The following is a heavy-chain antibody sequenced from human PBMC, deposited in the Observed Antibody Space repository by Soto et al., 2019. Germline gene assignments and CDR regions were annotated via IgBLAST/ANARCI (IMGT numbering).Heavy chain of an antibody. CDR1: GFTFSSYA. J-gene: IGHJ1*01. D-gene: IGHD6-13*01. CDR3: AKAGPIAAAGTRYFQH. CDR2: ISGSGGST. V-gene: IGHV3-23*01. Sequence: GESLKISCAASGFTFSSYAMSWVRQAPGKGLEWVSAISGSGGSTYYADSVKGRFTISRDNSKNTLYLQMNSLRAEDTAVYYCAKAGPIAAAGTRYFQHWGQGTLVTVSS.